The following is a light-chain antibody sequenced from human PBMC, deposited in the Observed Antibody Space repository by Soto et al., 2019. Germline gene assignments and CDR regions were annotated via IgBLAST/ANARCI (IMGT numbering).Light chain of an antibody. CDR3: QQRSNWPPDIT. CDR2: DAS. Sequence: EIVLTQSPATLSLSPGERATLYCRASQSVSSYLSWYQQKPGQAPRLLIYDASNRATGIPARFSGSGSGTHFTLTISILEPEDFAVYSCQQRSNWPPDITFGQGTRLEIK. V-gene: IGKV3-11*01. J-gene: IGKJ5*01. CDR1: QSVSSY.